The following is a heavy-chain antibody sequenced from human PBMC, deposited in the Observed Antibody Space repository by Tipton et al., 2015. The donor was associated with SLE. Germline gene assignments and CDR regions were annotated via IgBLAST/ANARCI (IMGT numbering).Heavy chain of an antibody. CDR3: ATANCSGGSCYPGNPFDI. CDR2: IYYSGNT. Sequence: TLSLTCTVFGGSISSYYWSWIRQPPGKGLEWIGCIYYSGNTNYHPSLKSRVTISVDTSKSQFSLKLRSVTAADTAVYYCATANCSGGSCYPGNPFDIWGQGTLVTVSS. D-gene: IGHD2-15*01. V-gene: IGHV4-59*08. J-gene: IGHJ3*02. CDR1: GGSISSYY.